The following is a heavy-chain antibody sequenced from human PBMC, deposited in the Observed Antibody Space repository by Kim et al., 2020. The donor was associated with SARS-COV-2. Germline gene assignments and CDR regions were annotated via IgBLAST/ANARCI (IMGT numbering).Heavy chain of an antibody. Sequence: GGSLRLSCAASGFTFSSYAMSWVRQAPGKGLEWVSTVSGSGGSTYYADSVKGRFTISRDNSKNTLYLQMNSLRAEDTAVYYCAKSYSSGWTFGSFYYFDYWGQGTLVTVSS. CDR2: VSGSGGST. CDR3: AKSYSSGWTFGSFYYFDY. CDR1: GFTFSSYA. D-gene: IGHD6-19*01. J-gene: IGHJ4*02. V-gene: IGHV3-23*01.